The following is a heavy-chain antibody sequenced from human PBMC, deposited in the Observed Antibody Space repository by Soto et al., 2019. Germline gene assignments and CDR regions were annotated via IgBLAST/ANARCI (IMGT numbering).Heavy chain of an antibody. Sequence: SETLSLTCAVYGGSFSGYYWSWIRQPPGKGLEWIGEINHSGSTNYNPSLKSRVTISVDTSKNQFSLKLSSVTAADTAVYYCARGRFPPGIAAAGTGYGMDVWGQGTTVTVSS. CDR3: ARGRFPPGIAAAGTGYGMDV. V-gene: IGHV4-34*01. CDR2: INHSGST. CDR1: GGSFSGYY. D-gene: IGHD6-13*01. J-gene: IGHJ6*02.